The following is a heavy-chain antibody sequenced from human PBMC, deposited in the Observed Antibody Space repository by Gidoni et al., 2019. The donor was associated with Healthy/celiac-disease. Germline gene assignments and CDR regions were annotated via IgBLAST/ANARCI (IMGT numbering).Heavy chain of an antibody. Sequence: QITLKESGPTLVKPTQTLTLTCTFSGFSLSTSGVGVGWIRQPPGKALEWLALIYWDDDTRYSPSLKSRLTITKDTSKNQVVLTMTNMDPVDTATYYCAHRLVSVDWLLEEAFDIWGQGTMVTVSS. V-gene: IGHV2-5*02. CDR2: IYWDDDT. CDR3: AHRLVSVDWLLEEAFDI. J-gene: IGHJ3*02. CDR1: GFSLSTSGVG. D-gene: IGHD3-9*01.